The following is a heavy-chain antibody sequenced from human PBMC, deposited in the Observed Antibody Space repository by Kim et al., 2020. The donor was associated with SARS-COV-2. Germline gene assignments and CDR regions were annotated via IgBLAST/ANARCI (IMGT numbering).Heavy chain of an antibody. Sequence: GSLRLSCAASESTFRSYTMNWVRQAPGKGLEWVSSISSRSAYIHYADSVKGRFTISRDNAKNSLYLQMNSLRAEDTAVYYCAKDGVVVIAGDYYYSGLAVWGQGTTVTVSS. V-gene: IGHV3-21*01. J-gene: IGHJ6*02. CDR2: ISSRSAYI. CDR1: ESTFRSYT. D-gene: IGHD2-21*01. CDR3: AKDGVVVIAGDYYYSGLAV.